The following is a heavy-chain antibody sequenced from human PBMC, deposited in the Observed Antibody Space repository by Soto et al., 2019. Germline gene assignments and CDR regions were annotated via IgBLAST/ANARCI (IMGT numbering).Heavy chain of an antibody. CDR3: ARPRSFPLGFYYDGMDV. J-gene: IGHJ6*02. D-gene: IGHD6-6*01. V-gene: IGHV5-51*01. CDR1: GYSFASYW. CDR2: IYPGDSAP. Sequence: GESLKISCQGSGYSFASYWIGWVRQMPGKDVEWMGIIYPGDSAPSYTPSFQGLLTISADKSLRTAYLQWTSLTASDTALYYCARPRSFPLGFYYDGMDVWGQGTTVTVSS.